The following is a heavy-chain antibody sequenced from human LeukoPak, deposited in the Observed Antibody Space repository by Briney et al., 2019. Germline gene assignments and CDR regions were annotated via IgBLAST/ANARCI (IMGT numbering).Heavy chain of an antibody. Sequence: SETLSLTCAVYGGSFSGYYWSWIRQPPGKGLEWIGEINHSGSTNYNPSLKSRVTISVDTSKNQFSLKLSSVTAADTAVYYCARHGHGAAAYVIDYWGQGTLVTVSS. V-gene: IGHV4-34*01. CDR3: ARHGHGAAAYVIDY. J-gene: IGHJ4*02. D-gene: IGHD4/OR15-4a*01. CDR2: INHSGST. CDR1: GGSFSGYY.